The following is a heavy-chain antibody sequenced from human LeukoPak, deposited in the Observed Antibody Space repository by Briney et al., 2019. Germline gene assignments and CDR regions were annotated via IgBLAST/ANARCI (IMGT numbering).Heavy chain of an antibody. CDR2: IAAYNGAT. CDR3: ARVRVGEDLDY. V-gene: IGHV1-18*01. D-gene: IGHD3-16*01. CDR1: GYPFTSYG. Sequence: GASVKVSCKASGYPFTSYGLTWVRQTPGQGLQWMGWIAAYNGATNYAQIFQGRISMTTDTSTNTGYMELSRLTSDDTAVYYCARVRVGEDLDYWGQGTLVTVSS. J-gene: IGHJ4*02.